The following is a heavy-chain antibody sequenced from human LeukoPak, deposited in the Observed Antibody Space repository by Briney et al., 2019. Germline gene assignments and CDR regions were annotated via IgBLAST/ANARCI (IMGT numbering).Heavy chain of an antibody. CDR2: ISTYNANT. CDR1: GYSFTNYG. V-gene: IGHV1-18*01. Sequence: ASVKVSCKASGYSFTNYGISWVRQAPGQGLEWMGWISTYNANTNYAQKFQDRVTMTTDTPTSTAYMELRSLRSDDTAVYYCARGDVVRGVIINDNGFDPWGQGTLVTVSS. D-gene: IGHD3-10*01. CDR3: ARGDVVRGVIINDNGFDP. J-gene: IGHJ5*02.